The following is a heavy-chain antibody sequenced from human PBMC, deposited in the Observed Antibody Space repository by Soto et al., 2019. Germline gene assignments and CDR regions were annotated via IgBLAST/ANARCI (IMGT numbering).Heavy chain of an antibody. V-gene: IGHV4-34*01. J-gene: IGHJ6*03. CDR1: GGSFSGYY. D-gene: IGHD2-8*01. Sequence: SETLSLTCAVYGGSFSGYYWSWIRQPPGKGLEWIGEINHSGSTNYNPSLKSRVTISVDTSKNQFSLKLSSVTAADTAVYYCAREQGYCTNGVCKGYYYYMDVWGKGTTVTVSS. CDR2: INHSGST. CDR3: AREQGYCTNGVCKGYYYYMDV.